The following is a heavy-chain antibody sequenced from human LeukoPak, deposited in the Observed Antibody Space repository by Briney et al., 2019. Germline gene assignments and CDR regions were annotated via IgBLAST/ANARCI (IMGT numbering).Heavy chain of an antibody. J-gene: IGHJ4*02. CDR3: AKKRLGSSWTFDY. D-gene: IGHD6-13*01. CDR2: ITGSGDST. Sequence: GGSLRLSCAASGFTFSNYAMSWVRQAPGKGLEWVSGITGSGDSTYFADSVKGRFTISRDNSKSTLYLQIDSLRAEDTAVYYCAKKRLGSSWTFDYWGQGTLVTVSS. V-gene: IGHV3-23*01. CDR1: GFTFSNYA.